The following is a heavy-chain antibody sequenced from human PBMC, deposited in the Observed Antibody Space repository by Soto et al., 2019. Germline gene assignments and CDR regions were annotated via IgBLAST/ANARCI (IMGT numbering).Heavy chain of an antibody. CDR1: GFTFSSYA. J-gene: IGHJ3*02. V-gene: IGHV3-23*01. CDR2: ISGRGGST. D-gene: IGHD2-2*01. CDR3: ARYQLPTHDAFDI. Sequence: GGSLRLSCAASGFTFSSYAMSWVRQAPGKGLEWVSTISGRGGSTYYADSVKGRFTISRDNSKNTLYLQMNSLRAEDTAVYYCARYQLPTHDAFDIWGQGTMVTVSS.